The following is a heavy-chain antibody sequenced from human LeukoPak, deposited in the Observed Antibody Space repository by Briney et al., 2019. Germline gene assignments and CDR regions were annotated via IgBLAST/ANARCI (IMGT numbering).Heavy chain of an antibody. J-gene: IGHJ4*02. CDR3: ARVRGYYYDSSPEGYLDF. Sequence: GGSLRLSGAASGFTFSSYAMSWVRQAPGKGLEWVSAINWNGGVTDYADSVKGRLTISRDNAKNSLFLQINSLRAEDTAMYHCARVRGYYYDSSPEGYLDFWGQGTLVTVSS. V-gene: IGHV3-20*01. CDR2: INWNGGVT. CDR1: GFTFSSYA. D-gene: IGHD3-22*01.